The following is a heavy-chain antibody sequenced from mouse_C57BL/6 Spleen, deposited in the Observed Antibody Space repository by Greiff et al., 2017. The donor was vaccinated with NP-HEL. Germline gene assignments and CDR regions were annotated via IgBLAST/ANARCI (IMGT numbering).Heavy chain of an antibody. CDR2: IYPGSGST. Sequence: QVQLQQPGAELVKPGASVKMSCKASGYTFTSYWITWVKQRPGQGLEWIGDIYPGSGSTNYNEKFKSKATLTVDTSSSTAYMQLSSLTSEDSAVYYCARRSPIYSGFCADWGQGTLVTVSA. D-gene: IGHD2-2*01. V-gene: IGHV1-55*01. J-gene: IGHJ3*01. CDR1: GYTFTSYW. CDR3: ARRSPIYSGFCAD.